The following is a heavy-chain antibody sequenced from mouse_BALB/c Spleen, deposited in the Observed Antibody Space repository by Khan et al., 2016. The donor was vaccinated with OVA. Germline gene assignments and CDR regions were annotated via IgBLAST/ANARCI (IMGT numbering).Heavy chain of an antibody. CDR2: IYPGSDNA. CDR1: GYTFTYYV. CDR3: ARGDGYYVYFDY. Sequence: QVQLKESGPELVKPGASVKMSCKASGYTFTYYVITWVKQRTGQGLDWIGEIYPGSDNAYYNERFKGKATLTADKSSNTTHMQLSSLTSEDSAVYFCARGDGYYVYFDYWGQGTTLTVSS. V-gene: IGHV1-77*01. J-gene: IGHJ2*01. D-gene: IGHD2-3*01.